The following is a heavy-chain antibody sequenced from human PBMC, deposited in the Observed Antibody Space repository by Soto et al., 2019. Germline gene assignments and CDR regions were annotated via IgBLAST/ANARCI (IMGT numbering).Heavy chain of an antibody. CDR3: TTDPTGDFRGAFDN. J-gene: IGHJ3*02. CDR1: RSTLSRYG. V-gene: IGHV3-23*01. CDR2: ITGSGAGT. D-gene: IGHD2-21*02. Sequence: EVQLLESGGGLVPPGGSLRLSCAASRSTLSRYGMTWVRQGPSKGLEWVSSITGSGAGTYYADSVKGRFTISRDNSKNTLYLQLNNSGVEDTAVYYCTTDPTGDFRGAFDNWGQGTMVTVSS.